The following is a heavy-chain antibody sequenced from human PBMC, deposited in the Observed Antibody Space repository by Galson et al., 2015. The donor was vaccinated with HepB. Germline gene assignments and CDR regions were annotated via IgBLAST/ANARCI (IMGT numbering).Heavy chain of an antibody. CDR2: IKSKTDGGTT. V-gene: IGHV3-15*01. Sequence: SLRLSCAASGFTFSNAWMSWVRQAPGKGLEWVGRIKSKTDGGTTDYAAPVKGRFTISRDDSKNTLYLQMNSLKTEDTAVYYCTNFYGGNFDSNGLFDYWGQGTLVTVSS. CDR3: TNFYGGNFDSNGLFDY. J-gene: IGHJ4*02. D-gene: IGHD4-23*01. CDR1: GFTFSNAW.